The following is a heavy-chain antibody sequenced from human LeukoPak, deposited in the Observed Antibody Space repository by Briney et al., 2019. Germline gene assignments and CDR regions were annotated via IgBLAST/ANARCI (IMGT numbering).Heavy chain of an antibody. Sequence: LGESLKISCKGSGYSFTSYWISWVRQMPGKGLEWMGRIDPSDSYTNYSPSFQGHVTISADKSISTAYPQWSSLKASDTAMYYCARRTDYGDFLDYWGQGTLVTVSS. CDR1: GYSFTSYW. CDR3: ARRTDYGDFLDY. D-gene: IGHD4-17*01. V-gene: IGHV5-10-1*01. J-gene: IGHJ4*02. CDR2: IDPSDSYT.